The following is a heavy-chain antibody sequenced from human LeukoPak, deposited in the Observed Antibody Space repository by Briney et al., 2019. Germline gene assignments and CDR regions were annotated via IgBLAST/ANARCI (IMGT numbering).Heavy chain of an antibody. CDR1: GFTFINYG. CDR3: ARAALRTPLTYFDY. V-gene: IGHV4-59*01. J-gene: IGHJ4*02. CDR2: IYYSGST. D-gene: IGHD5-12*01. Sequence: GSLRLSCAASGFTFINYGMGWIRQPPGKGLEWIGYIYYSGSTNYNPSLKSRVTISVDTSKKQFSLKLNFVTAADTAVYYCARAALRTPLTYFDYWGQGTLVTVSS.